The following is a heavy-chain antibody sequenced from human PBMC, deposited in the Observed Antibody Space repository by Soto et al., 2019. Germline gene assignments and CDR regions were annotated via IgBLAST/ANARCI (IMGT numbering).Heavy chain of an antibody. Sequence: PSKTLSLTCTVSGGSISSGGYYWSWIRQHPGKGLEWIGYIYYSGSTYYNPSLKSRVTISVDTSKKQFSLKLSSVTAADTAVYYCARDRRYYDSSGYSSFDYWGQGTLVTGSS. CDR2: IYYSGST. V-gene: IGHV4-31*03. CDR3: ARDRRYYDSSGYSSFDY. D-gene: IGHD3-22*01. CDR1: GGSISSGGYY. J-gene: IGHJ4*02.